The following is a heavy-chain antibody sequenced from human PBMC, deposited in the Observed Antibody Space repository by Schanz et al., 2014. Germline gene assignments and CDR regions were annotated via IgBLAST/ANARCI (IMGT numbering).Heavy chain of an antibody. CDR1: GDSISSSRYC. J-gene: IGHJ4*02. V-gene: IGHV4-61*02. CDR3: ATWRGDDSGGHGQFDY. CDR2: ISTSGST. Sequence: QVQLQESGPGLVKPSETLSLTCTVSGDSISSSRYCWNWIRQPAGKGLEWIGRISTSGSTNYNPAPGGGVSMSIGTPKTPFSLRLISLTAADTAVYYCATWRGDDSGGHGQFDYWGQGALVTVSS. D-gene: IGHD3-22*01.